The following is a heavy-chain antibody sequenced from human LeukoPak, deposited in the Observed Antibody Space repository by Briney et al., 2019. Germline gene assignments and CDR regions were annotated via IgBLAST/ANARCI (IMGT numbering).Heavy chain of an antibody. D-gene: IGHD2-2*01. CDR3: ARGRYCSSTSCYAIFDY. Sequence: GGSLRLSCAASRFTFDDYGMSWARQAPGKGLEWVSGINWNGGSTGYADSVKGRFTISRDNAKNSLYLQMNSLRAEDTALYYCARGRYCSSTSCYAIFDYWGQGTLVTVSS. V-gene: IGHV3-20*04. CDR1: RFTFDDYG. CDR2: INWNGGST. J-gene: IGHJ4*02.